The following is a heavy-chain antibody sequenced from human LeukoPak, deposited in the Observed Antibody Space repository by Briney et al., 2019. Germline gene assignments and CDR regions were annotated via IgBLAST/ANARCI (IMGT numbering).Heavy chain of an antibody. D-gene: IGHD5-12*01. V-gene: IGHV3-64D*06. Sequence: GGSLRLSCSASGFIFSTYTMYWVRRAPGKGLEYVSVINGDGRTTYYIDSVKGRFTISRDNSKNTLYLQMSSLRADDTAVYYCVGDQVDDTGYLRWGQGTRVTVSA. CDR3: VGDQVDDTGYLR. CDR1: GFIFSTYT. CDR2: INGDGRTT. J-gene: IGHJ4*02.